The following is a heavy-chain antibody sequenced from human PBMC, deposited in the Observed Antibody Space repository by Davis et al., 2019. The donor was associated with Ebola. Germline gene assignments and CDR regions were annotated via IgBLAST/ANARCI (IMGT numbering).Heavy chain of an antibody. D-gene: IGHD1-1*01. V-gene: IGHV3-23*01. CDR3: AKDLGTSGILDY. Sequence: GESLKISCAASGFTFSSYAMSWVRQAPGKGLEWVSAISGSGGSTYYADSVKGRFTISRDNSKNPLYLQMNSLRAEDTAIYYCAKDLGTSGILDYWGQGTLVTVSS. CDR2: ISGSGGST. CDR1: GFTFSSYA. J-gene: IGHJ4*02.